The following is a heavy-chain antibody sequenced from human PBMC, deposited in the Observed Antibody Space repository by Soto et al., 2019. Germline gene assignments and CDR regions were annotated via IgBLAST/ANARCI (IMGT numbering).Heavy chain of an antibody. CDR3: ARGADWGWFVP. D-gene: IGHD2-21*01. CDR2: MNPNSGNT. Sequence: QVQLLQSGAEVKKPGASVKVSCKASGYTFTSYDINWVRQATVQGLEWMGWMNPNSGNTCYEQKFQGRVTMTRHTSISTSYMELSSLRSEDTAVYYCARGADWGWFVPWGQGTLVTVSS. V-gene: IGHV1-8*01. J-gene: IGHJ5*02. CDR1: GYTFTSYD.